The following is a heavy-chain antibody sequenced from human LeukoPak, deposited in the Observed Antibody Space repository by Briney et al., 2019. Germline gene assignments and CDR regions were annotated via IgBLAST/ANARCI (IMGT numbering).Heavy chain of an antibody. V-gene: IGHV4-4*09. D-gene: IGHD3-3*01. J-gene: IGHJ4*02. CDR2: IYTSGST. CDR1: GGSISSYY. CDR3: ARSGSSDFWSGYSKFPTLFDY. Sequence: SETLSLTCTVSGGSISSYYWSWIRQPPGKGLEWIGYIYTSGSTNYNPSLKSRVTISVDTSKNQFSLKLSSVTAADTAVYYCARSGSSDFWSGYSKFPTLFDYWAREPWSPSPQ.